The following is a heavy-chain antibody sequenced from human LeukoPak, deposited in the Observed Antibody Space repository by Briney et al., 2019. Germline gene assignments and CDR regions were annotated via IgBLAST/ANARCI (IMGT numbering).Heavy chain of an antibody. D-gene: IGHD3-10*01. V-gene: IGHV4-34*01. CDR1: GGSFSGYY. Sequence: SETLSLTCAVYGGSFSGYYWSWIRQPPGRGLEWIGEINHSGSTNYNPSLKSRVTISVDTSKNQFSLKLSSVTAADTAVYYCARGRGRFDPWGQGTLVTVSS. CDR3: ARGRGRFDP. J-gene: IGHJ5*02. CDR2: INHSGST.